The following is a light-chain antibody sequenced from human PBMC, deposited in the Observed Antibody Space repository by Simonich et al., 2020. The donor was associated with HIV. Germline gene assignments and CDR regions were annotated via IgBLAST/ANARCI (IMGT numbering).Light chain of an antibody. CDR3: QQYNNWPPVLT. V-gene: IGKV3-15*01. J-gene: IGKJ4*01. CDR2: GAS. Sequence: EIVLTQSPATLSVSPGERATLSCRASQSISSNLVWYQQKSGQAPRLLIYGASTRATGIPARFSGSGSGTDFTLTISSLQSEDFAVYFCQQYNNWPPVLTFGGGTKVEIK. CDR1: QSISSN.